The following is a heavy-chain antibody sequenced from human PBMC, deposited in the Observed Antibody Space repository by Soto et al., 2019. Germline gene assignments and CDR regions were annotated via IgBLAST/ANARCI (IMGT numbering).Heavy chain of an antibody. V-gene: IGHV3-21*02. CDR3: ARVDGYKYPNDY. CDR1: GFTFSAYS. CDR2: ITSRSDYI. Sequence: EVQLVESGGGLVKPGGSLRLSCAASGFTFSAYSMSWVRQAPGKGLEWVSSITSRSDYIYYADSLKGRFTISRDNAKNTLYLQMHSLRAEDTAFYYCARVDGYKYPNDYWGQGTLVTVSS. J-gene: IGHJ4*02. D-gene: IGHD5-12*01.